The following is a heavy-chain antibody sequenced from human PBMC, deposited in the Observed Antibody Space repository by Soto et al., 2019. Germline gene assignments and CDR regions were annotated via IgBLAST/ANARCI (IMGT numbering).Heavy chain of an antibody. CDR1: GFTVSSNY. J-gene: IGHJ6*02. CDR2: IYIGGST. CDR3: ARDPPATRHGMVV. Sequence: GGSLRLSCTASGFTVSSNYMSWVRQAPGKGLEWVSVIYIGGSTYYADSVRGRFTISRDNSKNTLYLQVKSLRAEDTAVYYCARDPPATRHGMVVWGQGSTVTV. V-gene: IGHV3-53*01.